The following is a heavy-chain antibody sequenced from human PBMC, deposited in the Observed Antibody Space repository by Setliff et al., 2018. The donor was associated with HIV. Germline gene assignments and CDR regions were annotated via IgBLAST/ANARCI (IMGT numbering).Heavy chain of an antibody. CDR2: IYYSGST. J-gene: IGHJ6*03. V-gene: IGHV4-39*01. Sequence: PSETLSLTCTVSGGSISSSSYYWGWIRQPPGKGLEWIGSIYYSGSTYYNPSLKSRVTISVDTSKNQFSLKLSSVTAADTAVYYCARQWPYYYYMDVWGKGTTVTVSS. D-gene: IGHD5-12*01. CDR1: GGSISSSSYY. CDR3: ARQWPYYYYMDV.